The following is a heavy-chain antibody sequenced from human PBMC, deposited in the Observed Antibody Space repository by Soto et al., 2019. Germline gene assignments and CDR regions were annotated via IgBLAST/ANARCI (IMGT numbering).Heavy chain of an antibody. CDR2: ISGSGGST. CDR1: GFTFSSYA. CDR3: AKEAHYDILTGQPGGGFDY. J-gene: IGHJ4*02. Sequence: WGSLRLSCAASGFTFSSYAMSWFRQAPGKEREWVSAISGSGGSTYYADSVKGRFTISRDNSKNTLYLQMNSLRAEDTAVYYCAKEAHYDILTGQPGGGFDYWGQGTLVTVPQ. V-gene: IGHV3-23*01. D-gene: IGHD3-9*01.